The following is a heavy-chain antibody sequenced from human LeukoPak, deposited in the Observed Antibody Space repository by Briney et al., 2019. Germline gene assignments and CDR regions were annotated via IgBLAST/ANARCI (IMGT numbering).Heavy chain of an antibody. CDR1: GYTFTSYY. J-gene: IGHJ4*02. D-gene: IGHD6-19*01. Sequence: ASVKVSCKASGYTFTSYYMHWVRQAPGQGLEWMGIINPSGGSTSYAQKFQGRVTITADESTSTAYMELSSLRSEDTAVYYCARVPERHSSGWFSGLDWGQGTLVTVSS. CDR2: INPSGGST. CDR3: ARVPERHSSGWFSGLD. V-gene: IGHV1-46*01.